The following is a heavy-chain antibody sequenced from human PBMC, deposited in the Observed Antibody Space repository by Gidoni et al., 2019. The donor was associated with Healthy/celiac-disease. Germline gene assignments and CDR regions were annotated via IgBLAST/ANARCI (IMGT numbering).Heavy chain of an antibody. V-gene: IGHV3-15*01. Sequence: VLLVESGGGLVKPGGSLRLSCAASGFTFSNAWMSWVRQAPGKGMEWVGRIKSKTDGGTTDYAAPVKGRFTISRDDSKNTLYLQMNSLKTEDTAVYYCTTEGPYYGSGSGPWGQGTLVTVSS. CDR3: TTEGPYYGSGSGP. D-gene: IGHD3-10*01. CDR2: IKSKTDGGTT. CDR1: GFTFSNAW. J-gene: IGHJ5*02.